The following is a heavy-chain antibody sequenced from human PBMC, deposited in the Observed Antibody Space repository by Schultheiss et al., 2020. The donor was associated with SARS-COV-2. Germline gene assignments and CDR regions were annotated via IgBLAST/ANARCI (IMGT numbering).Heavy chain of an antibody. Sequence: GGSLRLSCAASGFTFSSYAMHWVRQAPGKGLEWVAVISYDGSNKYYADSVKGRFTISRDNSKNTLYLQMNSLRAEDTAVYYCARVPGGRYYDILTGVGTDYWGQGTLVTVSS. CDR2: ISYDGSNK. V-gene: IGHV3-30*04. CDR3: ARVPGGRYYDILTGVGTDY. D-gene: IGHD3-9*01. J-gene: IGHJ4*02. CDR1: GFTFSSYA.